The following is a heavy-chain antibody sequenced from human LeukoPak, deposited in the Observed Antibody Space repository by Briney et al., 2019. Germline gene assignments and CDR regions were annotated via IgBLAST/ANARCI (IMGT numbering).Heavy chain of an antibody. D-gene: IGHD5-12*01. Sequence: GGSLRLSCAASGFTFSSYWMSWVRQAPGKGLGWVANIKQDGSEKYYVDSVKGRFTISRDNAENSLYLQMNSLRAEGTAVYYCARGPDSGYEPQAGYFDYWGQGTLVTVSS. CDR2: IKQDGSEK. V-gene: IGHV3-7*01. CDR3: ARGPDSGYEPQAGYFDY. J-gene: IGHJ4*02. CDR1: GFTFSSYW.